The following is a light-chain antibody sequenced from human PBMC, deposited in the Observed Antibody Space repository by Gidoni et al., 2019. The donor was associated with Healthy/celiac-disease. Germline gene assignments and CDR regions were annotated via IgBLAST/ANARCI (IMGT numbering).Light chain of an antibody. CDR1: QSISSW. CDR2: KAS. V-gene: IGKV1-5*03. CDR3: QQYNSYST. Sequence: DIQLTPSPSTLSASVGDSVTITCRASQSISSWVAWYQQKPGKAPKLLIYKASSLESGVPSRFSGSGSGTELTLTISSLQPDDFATDYCQQYNSYSTFGQGTKVEIK. J-gene: IGKJ1*01.